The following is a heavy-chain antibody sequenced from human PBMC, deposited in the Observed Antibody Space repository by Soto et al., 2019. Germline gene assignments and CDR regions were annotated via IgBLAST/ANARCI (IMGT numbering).Heavy chain of an antibody. Sequence: QVQLRESGPGLVKPSDTLSLNCSVSGYPINADNWWAWIRQPPGKGLEWIGYIFYNGDTHRNPTLSSRLTMSVDTSKNQFSLKLSSVTAADTAVYYCARKTGGYYPFDDWGQGTLVTVSS. CDR2: IFYNGDT. CDR1: GYPINADNW. V-gene: IGHV4-28*01. D-gene: IGHD2-8*02. J-gene: IGHJ4*02. CDR3: ARKTGGYYPFDD.